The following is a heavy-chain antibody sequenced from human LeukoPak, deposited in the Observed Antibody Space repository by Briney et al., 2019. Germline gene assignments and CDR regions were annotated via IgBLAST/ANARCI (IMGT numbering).Heavy chain of an antibody. CDR1: GYIFTSYY. J-gene: IGHJ4*02. D-gene: IGHD3-10*01. CDR2: INPSGGNT. Sequence: AASVKVSCTASGYIFTSYYMYWVRQPPGQGLEWMGIINPSGGNTNYAQKFQGRVTMTRDMSTSTVYMELSSLRSEDTAVYYCARGVGELSGGRDFDYWGQGTLVTVSS. V-gene: IGHV1-46*01. CDR3: ARGVGELSGGRDFDY.